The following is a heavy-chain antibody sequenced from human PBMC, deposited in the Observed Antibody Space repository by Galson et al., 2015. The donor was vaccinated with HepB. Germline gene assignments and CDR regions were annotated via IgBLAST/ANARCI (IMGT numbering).Heavy chain of an antibody. J-gene: IGHJ4*02. CDR1: GSYY. Sequence: GSYYWGWIRQPPGKGLEWIGSIYYTGSTYYNPSLKSRVTLSIDTSKNQFSLRLSSVTAADTAVYYCASLVGASPGYYWGQGTLVTVSS. CDR2: IYYTGST. D-gene: IGHD1-26*01. V-gene: IGHV4-39*01. CDR3: ASLVGASPGYY.